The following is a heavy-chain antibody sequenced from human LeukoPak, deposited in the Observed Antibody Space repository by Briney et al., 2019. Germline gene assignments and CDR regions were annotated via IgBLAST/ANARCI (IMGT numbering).Heavy chain of an antibody. J-gene: IGHJ3*02. D-gene: IGHD5/OR15-5a*01. CDR1: GFSLSGNG. CDR3: SRDSLGSPFDR. V-gene: IGHV3-33*01. Sequence: GGSLRLSCAASGFSLSGNGMHWVRQAPGKGLEWVAVIWADGSSKYYADSVKGRFTISRDNYGNTLYLPMNSLRDEETAVYYCSRDSLGSPFDRGGEGTMVTVSS. CDR2: IWADGSSK.